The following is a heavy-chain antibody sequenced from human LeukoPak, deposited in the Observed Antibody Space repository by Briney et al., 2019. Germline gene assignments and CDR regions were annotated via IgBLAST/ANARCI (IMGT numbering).Heavy chain of an antibody. J-gene: IGHJ4*02. CDR1: GGSISSYY. D-gene: IGHD2-15*01. Sequence: SETLSLTCTVSGGSISSYYWSWIRQPPGKGLEWIGYIYYSGSTNYNPSLKSRVTISVDTSKNQFSLKLSSVTAADTAVYYCAREVVIAATYDYWGQGTLVTVSS. CDR2: IYYSGST. V-gene: IGHV4-59*01. CDR3: AREVVIAATYDY.